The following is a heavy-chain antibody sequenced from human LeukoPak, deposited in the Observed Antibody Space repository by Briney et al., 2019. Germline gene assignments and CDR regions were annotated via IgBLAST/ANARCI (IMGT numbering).Heavy chain of an antibody. CDR2: ISAYNGNT. D-gene: IGHD6-19*01. Sequence: ASVKVSCKASGYTFTSYGISWVRQAPGQGLEWMGWISAYNGNTNYAQKLQGRVTMTTDTSTSTAYMELRSLRSDDTAVYYCARDSPSMKQWLVIDYWGQGTLVAVSS. J-gene: IGHJ4*02. CDR3: ARDSPSMKQWLVIDY. V-gene: IGHV1-18*01. CDR1: GYTFTSYG.